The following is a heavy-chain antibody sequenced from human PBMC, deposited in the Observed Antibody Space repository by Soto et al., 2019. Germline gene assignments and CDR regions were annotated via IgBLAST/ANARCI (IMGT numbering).Heavy chain of an antibody. J-gene: IGHJ4*02. CDR1: GFTFSSYG. D-gene: IGHD2-2*01. Sequence: QPGGSLRLSCAASGFTFSSYGMHWVRQAPGKGLEWVAVISYDGSNKYYADSVKGRFTISRDNSKNTLYLQMNSLRAEDTAVYYCAKGLGYCSSTSCPWGDYWGQGTLVTVSS. CDR3: AKGLGYCSSTSCPWGDY. V-gene: IGHV3-30*18. CDR2: ISYDGSNK.